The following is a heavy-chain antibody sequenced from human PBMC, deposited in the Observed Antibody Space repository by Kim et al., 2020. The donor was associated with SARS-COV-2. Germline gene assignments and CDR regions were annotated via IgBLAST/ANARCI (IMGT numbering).Heavy chain of an antibody. CDR1: GFTFSSYA. CDR2: ISYDGSNK. J-gene: IGHJ4*02. Sequence: GGSLRLSCAASGFTFSSYAMHWVRQAPGKGLEWVAVISYDGSNKYYADSVKGRFTISRDNSKNTLYLQMNSLRAEDTAVYYCARDLVGATFVVLDYWGQGTLVTVSS. CDR3: ARDLVGATFVVLDY. D-gene: IGHD1-26*01. V-gene: IGHV3-30*04.